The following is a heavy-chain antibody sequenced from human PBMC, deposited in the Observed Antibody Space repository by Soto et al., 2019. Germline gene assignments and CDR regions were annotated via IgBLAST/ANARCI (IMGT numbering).Heavy chain of an antibody. CDR3: ARRYRSGYYKGTNWFDP. CDR2: TNPNSGNT. CDR1: GYTFTSYD. J-gene: IGHJ5*02. D-gene: IGHD3-3*01. V-gene: IGHV1-8*01. Sequence: ASVKVSCKASGYTFTSYDINWVRQATGQGLEWMGWTNPNSGNTGYAQKFQGRVTMTRNTSISTAYMELSSLRSEDTAVYYCARRYRSGYYKGTNWFDPWGQGNLVTVSS.